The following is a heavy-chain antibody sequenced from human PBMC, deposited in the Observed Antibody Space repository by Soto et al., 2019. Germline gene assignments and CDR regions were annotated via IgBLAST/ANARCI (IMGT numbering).Heavy chain of an antibody. CDR3: ARVSSSGPKLYWYFDL. CDR2: IYHSGST. J-gene: IGHJ2*01. Sequence: QLQLQESGSGLVKPSQTLSLTCAVSGGSISSGGYSWSWIRQPPGKGLEWIGYIYHSGSTYYNPSLKSRVTISVDRSKNQFSLKLSSVTAADTAVYYCARVSSSGPKLYWYFDLWGRGTLVTVSS. CDR1: GGSISSGGYS. D-gene: IGHD6-19*01. V-gene: IGHV4-30-2*01.